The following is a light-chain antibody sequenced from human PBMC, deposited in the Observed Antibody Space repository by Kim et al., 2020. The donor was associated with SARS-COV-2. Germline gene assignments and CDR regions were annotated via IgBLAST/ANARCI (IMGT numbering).Light chain of an antibody. Sequence: QPALTQPRSVSGSPGQSVTISCTGTSSDVGGYNYVSWYQQHPGKAPKLMIYDVSKRPSGVPDRFSGSKSGNTASLTISGLLTEDEADYYCCSFAGSYTYVFGTGTKVTVL. CDR3: CSFAGSYTYV. V-gene: IGLV2-11*01. CDR2: DVS. J-gene: IGLJ1*01. CDR1: SSDVGGYNY.